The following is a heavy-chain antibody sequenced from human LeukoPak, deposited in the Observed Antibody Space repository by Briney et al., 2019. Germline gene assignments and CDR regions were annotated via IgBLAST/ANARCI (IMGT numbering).Heavy chain of an antibody. CDR2: MNPNSGNT. D-gene: IGHD2-15*01. CDR3: ARGRGYCSGGSCYLPYYYYYYGMDV. Sequence: ASVKVSCKASGYTFTGYYMHWVRQAPGQGLEWMGWMNPNSGNTGYAQKFQGRVTMTRNTSISTAYMELSSLRSEDTAVYYCARGRGYCSGGSCYLPYYYYYYGMDVWGQGTTVTVSS. CDR1: GYTFTGYY. J-gene: IGHJ6*02. V-gene: IGHV1-8*02.